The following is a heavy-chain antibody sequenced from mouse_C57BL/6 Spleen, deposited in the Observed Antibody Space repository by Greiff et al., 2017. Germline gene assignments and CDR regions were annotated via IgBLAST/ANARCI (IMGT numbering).Heavy chain of an antibody. D-gene: IGHD2-2*01. V-gene: IGHV1-63*01. J-gene: IGHJ2*01. CDR1: GYTFTNYW. CDR2: IYPGGGYT. Sequence: QVQLKQSGAELVRPGPSVKMSCKASGYTFTNYWIGWAKQRPGHGLEWIGDIYPGGGYTNYNEKFKGKATLTADKSSSTAYMQFSSLTSEDSAIYYCARYGYGESTYYFDYWGQGTTLTVSS. CDR3: ARYGYGESTYYFDY.